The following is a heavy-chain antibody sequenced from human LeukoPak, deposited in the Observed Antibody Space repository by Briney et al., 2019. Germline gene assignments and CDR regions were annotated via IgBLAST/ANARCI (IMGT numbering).Heavy chain of an antibody. J-gene: IGHJ4*02. V-gene: IGHV1-2*02. CDR3: ARDSAVVVGRDDFDY. D-gene: IGHD2-15*01. CDR1: GYTFTDYY. CDR2: INPNRGGT. Sequence: ASVEVSCKASGYTFTDYYVHWVRQAPGQGLEWMGWINPNRGGTDYAQKFQGRVTMTRDTSISTAYMELSRLTSDDTAVYYCARDSAVVVGRDDFDYWGQGTLVTVSS.